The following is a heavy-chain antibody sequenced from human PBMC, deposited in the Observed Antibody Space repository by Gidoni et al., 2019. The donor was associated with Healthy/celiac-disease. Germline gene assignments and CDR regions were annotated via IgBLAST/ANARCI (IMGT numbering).Heavy chain of an antibody. V-gene: IGHV1-8*01. Sequence: QVQLVQSGAAVKKPGAYAKVSCKASGYTFTSYDINWVRQATGQGLEWMGWMNPNSGNTGDAQKFQGRVTMTRNTSKSTAYMELRSLRSEDTAVYYCARRRLVGRVTYVFDPWGQGTLVTVSS. D-gene: IGHD6-6*01. CDR3: ARRRLVGRVTYVFDP. CDR2: MNPNSGNT. CDR1: GYTFTSYD. J-gene: IGHJ5*02.